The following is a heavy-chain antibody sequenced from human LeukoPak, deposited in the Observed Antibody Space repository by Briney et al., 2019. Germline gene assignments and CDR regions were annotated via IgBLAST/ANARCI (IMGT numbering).Heavy chain of an antibody. CDR3: AREGDTAMVQFDY. CDR1: GGSFSGFY. CDR2: INHSGST. V-gene: IGHV4-34*01. J-gene: IGHJ4*02. Sequence: SETLSLTCAVYGGSFSGFYWSWIRQPPGKGLEWIGEINHSGSTNYNPSLKSRVTISVDTSKNQFSLKLSSVTAVDTAVYYCAREGDTAMVQFDYWGQGTLVTVSS. D-gene: IGHD5-18*01.